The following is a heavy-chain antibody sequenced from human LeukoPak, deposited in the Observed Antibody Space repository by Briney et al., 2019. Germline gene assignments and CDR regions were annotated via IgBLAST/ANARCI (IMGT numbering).Heavy chain of an antibody. D-gene: IGHD3-10*01. CDR2: INPGDSDT. CDR1: GCSFTSYW. Sequence: GESLKISCKGSGCSFTSYWIGWVRQMPGKGLEWMGIINPGDSDTRYSPSFQGQVTISVDTSISTAFLYWSSLKASDTAMYYCARHASYYGSGSYYLDFWGQGTLVTVSS. CDR3: ARHASYYGSGSYYLDF. V-gene: IGHV5-51*01. J-gene: IGHJ4*02.